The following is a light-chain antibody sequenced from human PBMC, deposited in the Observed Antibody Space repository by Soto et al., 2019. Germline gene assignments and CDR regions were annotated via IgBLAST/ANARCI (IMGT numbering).Light chain of an antibody. CDR1: SSNIGRNY. CDR2: RNN. Sequence: QSVLTQAPSASGTPGQRVTISCSGNSSNIGRNYVYWYQQFPGTAPRFLIYRNNQRPSGVPDRFSGSKSGTSASLVISGLRSEDEASYYCAAWDDSLSVVFGGGTKLTVL. V-gene: IGLV1-47*01. J-gene: IGLJ2*01. CDR3: AAWDDSLSVV.